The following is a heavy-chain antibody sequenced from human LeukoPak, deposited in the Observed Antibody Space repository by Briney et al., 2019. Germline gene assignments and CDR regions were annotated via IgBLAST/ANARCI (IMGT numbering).Heavy chain of an antibody. V-gene: IGHV3-30*04. CDR1: GFTFGDYA. CDR2: ISYDGSNK. J-gene: IGHJ4*02. D-gene: IGHD3-3*01. Sequence: GGSLRLSCTASGFTFGDYAVTWVRQAPGKGLEWVAVISYDGSNKYYADSVKGRFTISRDNSKNTLYLQMNSLRAEDTAVYYCARDSPNDFWSGYFVYWGQGTLVTVSS. CDR3: ARDSPNDFWSGYFVY.